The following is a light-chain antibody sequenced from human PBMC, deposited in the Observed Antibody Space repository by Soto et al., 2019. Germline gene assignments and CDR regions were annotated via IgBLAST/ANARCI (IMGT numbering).Light chain of an antibody. CDR2: GNS. Sequence: QAVVTQPPSVSGAPGQRVTISCTGSSSNIGAGYDVHWYQQLPGTAPKLLIYGNSNRPSGVPDRFSVSKSGTSASLAITGLQAEDEADYYCQSYDSSLSAVVFGGGTQLTVL. CDR3: QSYDSSLSAVV. V-gene: IGLV1-40*01. J-gene: IGLJ2*01. CDR1: SSNIGAGYD.